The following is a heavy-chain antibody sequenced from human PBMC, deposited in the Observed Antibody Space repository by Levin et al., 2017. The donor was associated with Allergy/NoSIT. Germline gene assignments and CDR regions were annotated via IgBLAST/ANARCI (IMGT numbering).Heavy chain of an antibody. CDR1: GFTFDDYA. J-gene: IGHJ4*02. Sequence: SLKISCAASGFTFDDYAMHWVRQAPGKGLEWVSGISWNSGSIGYADSVKGRFTISRDNAKNSLYLQMNSLRAEDTALYYCAKGGDDYGDYWGQGTLVTVSS. CDR2: ISWNSGSI. CDR3: AKGGDDYGDY. V-gene: IGHV3-9*01. D-gene: IGHD5-24*01.